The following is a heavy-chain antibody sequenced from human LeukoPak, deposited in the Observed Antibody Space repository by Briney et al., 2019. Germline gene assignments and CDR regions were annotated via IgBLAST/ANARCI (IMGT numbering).Heavy chain of an antibody. V-gene: IGHV3-23*01. J-gene: IGHJ4*02. D-gene: IGHD3-22*01. CDR1: GFTFSSYA. CDR2: ISGSGGST. CDR3: ALSGYGDRDH. Sequence: PGGSLRLSCAASGFTFSSYAMSSVRQAPGKGLEWVSAISGSGGSTYYADSVKGRFNIYRENSKNMVYLQMDSLRAEDTAVYYCALSGYGDRDHWGQGTLVTVSS.